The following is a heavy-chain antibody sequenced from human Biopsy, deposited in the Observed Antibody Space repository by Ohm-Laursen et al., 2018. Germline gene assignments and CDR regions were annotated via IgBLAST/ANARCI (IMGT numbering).Heavy chain of an antibody. V-gene: IGHV3-21*01. Sequence: GSLRLSCAASGFTFTVYSIDWVRQAPGKGLEWVSSITSRTSSTYYADSVKGRVTISRENANNSVSLQMNNLRVDDTAVYYCARWYGDLFYYYNGMDVWGQGTTVTVSS. J-gene: IGHJ6*02. D-gene: IGHD3-10*01. CDR3: ARWYGDLFYYYNGMDV. CDR2: ITSRTSST. CDR1: GFTFTVYS.